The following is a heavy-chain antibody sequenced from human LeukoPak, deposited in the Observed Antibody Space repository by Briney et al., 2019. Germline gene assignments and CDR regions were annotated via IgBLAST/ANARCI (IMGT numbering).Heavy chain of an antibody. Sequence: GGSLRLSCAASGFTFSNYDMTWVRQAPGKGLEWVSSISGSGGSTYYADSVKGRFTMSRDNSKNTLYLQMNSLRAEDTAVYYCARDPESNYVPIQSHYYYYMDVWGKGTTVTVSS. CDR1: GFTFSNYD. CDR3: ARDPESNYVPIQSHYYYYMDV. J-gene: IGHJ6*03. CDR2: ISGSGGST. D-gene: IGHD4-11*01. V-gene: IGHV3-23*01.